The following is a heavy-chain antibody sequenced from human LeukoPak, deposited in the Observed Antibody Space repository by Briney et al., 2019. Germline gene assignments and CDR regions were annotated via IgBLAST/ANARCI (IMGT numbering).Heavy chain of an antibody. D-gene: IGHD6-19*01. J-gene: IGHJ4*02. CDR2: IYSGGST. V-gene: IGHV3-66*01. Sequence: GGSLRLSCAASGFTVSSNYMSWVRQAPGKGLEWVSVIYSGGSTYYADSVKGRFTISRDNSKNTLYLQMNSLRAEVTAVYYCAREAAVVGFFDYWGQGTLVTVSS. CDR1: GFTVSSNY. CDR3: AREAAVVGFFDY.